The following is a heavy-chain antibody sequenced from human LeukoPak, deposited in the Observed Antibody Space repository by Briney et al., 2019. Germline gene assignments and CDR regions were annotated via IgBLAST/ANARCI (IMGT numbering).Heavy chain of an antibody. CDR2: ISSSSSYV. Sequence: GGSLRLSCAASGFTFSSYSMNWVRQAPGKGLEWVSSISSSSSYVYYADSVKGRFTISRDNAKNSLYLQMNSLRAEDTAVYYCARDYYDSSGYTRKYYYYGMGVWGQGTRVTVSS. CDR1: GFTFSSYS. D-gene: IGHD3-22*01. V-gene: IGHV3-21*01. CDR3: ARDYYDSSGYTRKYYYYGMGV. J-gene: IGHJ6*02.